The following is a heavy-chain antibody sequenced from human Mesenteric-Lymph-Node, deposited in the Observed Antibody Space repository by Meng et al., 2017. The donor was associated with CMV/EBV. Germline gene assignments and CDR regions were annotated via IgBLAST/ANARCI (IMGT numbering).Heavy chain of an antibody. D-gene: IGHD1-26*01. CDR3: VRDFVGPNEY. V-gene: IGHV3-74*01. CDR2: IDRDGKTT. CDR1: SNG. Sequence: EMQLEESGGGLAQPGGSLRLSCAASSNGIHWVRQAPGKGLVWVSRIDRDGKTTDYAGSVRGRFTISRDSAKSTGYLQMNSLRAEDTAVYYCVRDFVGPNEYWGPGTWSPSPQ. J-gene: IGHJ4*02.